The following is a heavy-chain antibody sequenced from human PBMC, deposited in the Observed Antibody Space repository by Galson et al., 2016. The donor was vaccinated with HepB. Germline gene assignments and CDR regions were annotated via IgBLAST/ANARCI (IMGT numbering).Heavy chain of an antibody. J-gene: IGHJ4*02. D-gene: IGHD3-22*01. V-gene: IGHV1-18*04. CDR2: ISTYNGNT. Sequence: SVKVSCKASGYSFTAYSITWVRQAPGQGLEWMGWISTYNGNTMYAQRLQGRVTMTTDTSTTTVYMELRRLRSDDAAVYYCARVPLPYYYDSSGPFDSWGQGTLVTVSS. CDR1: GYSFTAYS. CDR3: ARVPLPYYYDSSGPFDS.